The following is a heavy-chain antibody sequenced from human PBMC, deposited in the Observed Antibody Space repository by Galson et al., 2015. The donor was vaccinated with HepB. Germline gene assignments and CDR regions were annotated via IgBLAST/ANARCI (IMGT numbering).Heavy chain of an antibody. V-gene: IGHV3-66*01. Sequence: SLRLSCAASGFTVSSNYMSWVRQAPGRGLEWVSVIYSGGSTYYADSVKGRFTISRDNSKNTLYLQMNSLRAEDTAVYYCASWATRSGGMDVWGQGTTVTVSS. CDR1: GFTVSSNY. D-gene: IGHD1-26*01. CDR3: ASWATRSGGMDV. J-gene: IGHJ6*02. CDR2: IYSGGST.